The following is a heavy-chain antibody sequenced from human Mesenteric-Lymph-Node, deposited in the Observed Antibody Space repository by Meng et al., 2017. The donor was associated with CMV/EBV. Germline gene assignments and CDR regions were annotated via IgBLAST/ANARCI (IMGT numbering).Heavy chain of an antibody. D-gene: IGHD3-9*01. J-gene: IGHJ6*02. Sequence: GGSLRLSCAASGFTFSSYAMHWVRQAPGKGLEWVAVISYDGSNKYYADSVKGRFTISRDNSKNTLYLQMNSLRAEDTAVYYCAREGARYFDWSLLDYGMDVWGQGTTVTVSS. CDR3: AREGARYFDWSLLDYGMDV. V-gene: IGHV3-30-3*01. CDR2: ISYDGSNK. CDR1: GFTFSSYA.